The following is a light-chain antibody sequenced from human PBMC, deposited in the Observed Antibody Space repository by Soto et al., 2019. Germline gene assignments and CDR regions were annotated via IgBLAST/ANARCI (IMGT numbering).Light chain of an antibody. Sequence: QSVLTQPASVSGSPGQSITISCTATSSDVGGYNYVSWYQQHPGKAPKLMTYDVSKRPSGVPDRFSGSKSGNTASLTISGLQAEDEADYYCCSYADNYSYVFGTGTKVTVL. V-gene: IGLV2-11*01. CDR2: DVS. CDR3: CSYADNYSYV. J-gene: IGLJ1*01. CDR1: SSDVGGYNY.